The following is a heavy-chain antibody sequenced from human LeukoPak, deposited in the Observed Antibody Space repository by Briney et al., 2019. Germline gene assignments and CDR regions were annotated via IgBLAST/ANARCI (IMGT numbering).Heavy chain of an antibody. D-gene: IGHD5-24*01. Sequence: GASMKVSCKASGYTFSNVGISWVRQAPGQGREWIGWVSAYNSETNYAPKFQGRVTMTNATSTRTIYMELRSLSSGDTAVYYCAKELREEMAPEVAADAFDIWGQGTMVTVSS. CDR1: GYTFSNVG. V-gene: IGHV1-18*01. CDR3: AKELREEMAPEVAADAFDI. CDR2: VSAYNSET. J-gene: IGHJ3*02.